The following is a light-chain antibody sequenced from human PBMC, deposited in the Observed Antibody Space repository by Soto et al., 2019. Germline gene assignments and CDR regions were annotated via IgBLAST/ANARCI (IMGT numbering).Light chain of an antibody. J-gene: IGLJ1*01. CDR1: SGSVSTSYY. CDR3: VLFMGSGISV. CDR2: NTN. V-gene: IGLV8-61*01. Sequence: QTVVTQEQSFSVSPGGTVTLTCGLSSGSVSTSYYPSWYQQTPGQAPRTLIYNTNTRSSGVPDRFSGSILGNKAALTITGAQADDESDYYCVLFMGSGISVFGTGTKLTVL.